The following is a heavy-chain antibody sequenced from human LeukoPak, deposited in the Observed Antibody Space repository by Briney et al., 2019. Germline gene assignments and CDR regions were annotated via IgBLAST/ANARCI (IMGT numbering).Heavy chain of an antibody. CDR2: INQDGSEK. V-gene: IGHV3-7*01. CDR3: ARDRALYDSRRGYYYTEDDY. J-gene: IGHJ4*02. CDR1: GFTFSSYW. Sequence: GGSLRLSCAASGFTFSSYWMSWVHQAPGKGLEWVANINQDGSEKYYVDSVKGRFTISRDNAKSSLYLQMNSLRADDTAVYYCARDRALYDSRRGYYYTEDDYWGQGTLVTVSS. D-gene: IGHD3-22*01.